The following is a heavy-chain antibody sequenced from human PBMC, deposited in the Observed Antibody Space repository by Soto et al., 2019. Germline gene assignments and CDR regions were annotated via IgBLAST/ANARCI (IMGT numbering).Heavy chain of an antibody. CDR2: ISSSSSTI. V-gene: IGHV3-48*02. D-gene: IGHD5-12*01. CDR1: GFTFSSYS. Sequence: GGSLRLSCAASGFTFSSYSMNWVRQAPGKGLEWVSYISSSSSTIYYADSVKGRFTISRDNAKNSLYLQMNSLRDEDTAVYYCARDGLRSGLPRLGMDVWGQGTTVTVYS. J-gene: IGHJ6*02. CDR3: ARDGLRSGLPRLGMDV.